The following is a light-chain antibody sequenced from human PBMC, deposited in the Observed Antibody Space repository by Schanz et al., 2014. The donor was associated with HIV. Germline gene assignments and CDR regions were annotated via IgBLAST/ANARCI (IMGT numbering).Light chain of an antibody. CDR3: QSFDSSLNGVV. J-gene: IGLJ3*02. CDR1: STNIGEDYD. V-gene: IGLV1-40*01. CDR2: DTT. Sequence: QSVLAQPPSVSGAPGQRVAISCTGSSTNIGEDYDVHWYRLIPGATPELVLFDTTNRPSGVPDRFSGSKSGFSASLVITDLQAEDEADYFCQSFDSSLNGVVFGGGTKVTVL.